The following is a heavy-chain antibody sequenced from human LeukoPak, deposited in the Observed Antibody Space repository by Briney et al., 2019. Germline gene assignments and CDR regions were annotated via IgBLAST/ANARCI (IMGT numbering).Heavy chain of an antibody. J-gene: IGHJ4*02. CDR2: IKSKSDGGTT. CDR3: TTVTLRPVGL. V-gene: IGHV3-15*05. Sequence: GGSLRLSCVASGFTFRSHGMNWVRQAPGKGLEWVGRIKSKSDGGTTDYAAPVKGRFTISRDDSKNTLFLQVNSLKIEDTAVYYCTTVTLRPVGLWGQGTLVTVSS. CDR1: GFTFRSHG. D-gene: IGHD3-10*01.